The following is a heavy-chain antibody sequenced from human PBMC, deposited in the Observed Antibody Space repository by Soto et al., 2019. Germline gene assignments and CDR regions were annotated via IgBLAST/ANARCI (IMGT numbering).Heavy chain of an antibody. V-gene: IGHV3-21*01. Sequence: XESLSLSCAASGFTFSSYSRNWVRQAPGKGLEWVSSISSSISYIYYADSVKGRFTISRDNAKNSLYLQMNSLRAEDTAVYYCARDGGPYYDLWSGYFEHYYYYYGMDVWGQGTTVTVSS. D-gene: IGHD3-3*01. CDR2: ISSSISYI. CDR3: ARDGGPYYDLWSGYFEHYYYYYGMDV. CDR1: GFTFSSYS. J-gene: IGHJ6*02.